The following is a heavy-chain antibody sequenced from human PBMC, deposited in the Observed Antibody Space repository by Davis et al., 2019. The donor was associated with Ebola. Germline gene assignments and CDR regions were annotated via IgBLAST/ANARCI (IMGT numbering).Heavy chain of an antibody. Sequence: MPSETLSLTCTVSGGSISSGGYYWSWIRQHPGKGLEWIGYIYYSGSTYYNPSLKSRVTISVDTSKNQFSLKLSSVTAADTAVYYCARGWDSSSSDYWGQGTLVTVSS. CDR2: IYYSGST. J-gene: IGHJ4*02. V-gene: IGHV4-31*03. CDR1: GGSISSGGYY. D-gene: IGHD6-6*01. CDR3: ARGWDSSSSDY.